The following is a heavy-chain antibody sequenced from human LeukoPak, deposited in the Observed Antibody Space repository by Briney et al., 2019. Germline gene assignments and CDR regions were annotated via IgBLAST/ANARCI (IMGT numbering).Heavy chain of an antibody. Sequence: GGSLRLSCAASGFTFSSYSMNWVRQAPGKGLEWVSSISSSSSYIYHADSVKGRFTISRDNAKNSLYLQMNSLRAEDTAVYYCAGGKLGYCSGGSCSRLGYWGQGTLVTVSS. V-gene: IGHV3-21*01. J-gene: IGHJ4*02. CDR3: AGGKLGYCSGGSCSRLGY. CDR2: ISSSSSYI. D-gene: IGHD2-15*01. CDR1: GFTFSSYS.